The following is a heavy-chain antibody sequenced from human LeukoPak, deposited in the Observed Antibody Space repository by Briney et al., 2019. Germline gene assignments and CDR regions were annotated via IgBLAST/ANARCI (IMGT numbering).Heavy chain of an antibody. V-gene: IGHV3-74*01. Sequence: GGSLRLSCAASEFTFSSYWMHWVRQAPGKGLVWVSRINSDGSSTSYADSVKGRFTISRDNAKNTLYLQMNSLRAEDTAVYYCATNPPSSSWVYWGQGTLVTVSS. D-gene: IGHD6-13*01. CDR1: EFTFSSYW. CDR3: ATNPPSSSWVY. J-gene: IGHJ4*02. CDR2: INSDGSST.